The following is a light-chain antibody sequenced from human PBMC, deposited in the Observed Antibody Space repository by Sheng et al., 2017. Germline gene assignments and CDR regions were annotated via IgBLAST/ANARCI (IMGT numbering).Light chain of an antibody. CDR2: KDS. CDR3: QSADSSGTQWV. V-gene: IGLV3-25*03. CDR1: ALPKLY. J-gene: IGLJ3*02. Sequence: SYELTQPPSVSVSPGQTARITCSGDALPKLYAFWYQQKPGQAPVQVIYKDSERPSGIPERFSGSGSGTTVTLTISGVQAEDEADYYCQSADSSGTQWVFGGGTKLTVL.